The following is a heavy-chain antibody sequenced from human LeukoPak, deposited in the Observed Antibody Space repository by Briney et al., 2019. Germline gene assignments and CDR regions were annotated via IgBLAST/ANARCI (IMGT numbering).Heavy chain of an antibody. V-gene: IGHV1-69*13. CDR2: IIPIFGTA. Sequence: SVKVSCKASGYTFSGSYIHWVRQAPGQGLEWMGGIIPIFGTANYAQKFQGRVTITADESTSTAYMELSSLRSEDTAVYYCARAHYYGSGSYYGFDYWGQGTLVTVSS. CDR3: ARAHYYGSGSYYGFDY. J-gene: IGHJ4*02. D-gene: IGHD3-10*01. CDR1: GYTFSGSY.